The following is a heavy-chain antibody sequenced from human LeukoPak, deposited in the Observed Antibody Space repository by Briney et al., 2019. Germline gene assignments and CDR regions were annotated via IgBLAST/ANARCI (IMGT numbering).Heavy chain of an antibody. D-gene: IGHD2-2*02. CDR2: IIPIFGTA. J-gene: IGHJ4*02. Sequence: ASVKVSCKASGGTFSSYAISWVRQTPGQGLEWMGGIIPIFGTANYAQKFQGRVTITTDESTSTAYMELSSLRSEDTAVYYCARTNGLYIFDYWGQGTLVTVSS. V-gene: IGHV1-69*05. CDR3: ARTNGLYIFDY. CDR1: GGTFSSYA.